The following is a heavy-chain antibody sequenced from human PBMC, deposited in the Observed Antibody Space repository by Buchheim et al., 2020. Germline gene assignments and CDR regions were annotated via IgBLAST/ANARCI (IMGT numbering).Heavy chain of an antibody. J-gene: IGHJ4*02. V-gene: IGHV4-4*02. D-gene: IGHD6-13*01. CDR3: AKAGAQGYLEY. CDR2: IYRSGTT. CDR1: GASISSRNW. Sequence: QVQLQELGPGLVKLSGTLSLTCPVPGASISSRNWWTWVRQPPGKGLEWIGEIYRSGTTNYNPSFKTRAPFPMAKPKNQFFLKVNSVTAADTAVFYCAKAGAQGYLEYWGQG.